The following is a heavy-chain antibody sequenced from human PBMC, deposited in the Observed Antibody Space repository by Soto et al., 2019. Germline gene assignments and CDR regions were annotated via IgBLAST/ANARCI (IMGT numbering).Heavy chain of an antibody. J-gene: IGHJ4*02. CDR3: ATPRQPTANIFDY. D-gene: IGHD2-21*02. CDR1: GFTFRSYF. V-gene: IGHV3-30*04. CDR2: ISSDGSTK. Sequence: QVQLVESGGGVVQPGMSLRLSCAASGFTFRSYFMHWIRQAPGKGLQWVGVISSDGSTKNYADSVKGRFTISRDDAKKTVYLEMNSLGREDTAVYYCATPRQPTANIFDYWGQGALVTVSS.